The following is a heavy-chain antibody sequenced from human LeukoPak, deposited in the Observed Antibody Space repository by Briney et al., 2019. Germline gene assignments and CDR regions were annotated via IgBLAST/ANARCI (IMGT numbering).Heavy chain of an antibody. Sequence: SVKVSCKASGGTFSSYAISWVRQAPGQGLEWMGGIIPIFGTANYAQKFQGRVTIIADESTSTAYMELSSLRSGDTAVYYYARGVVGATTGAYSFDYWGRGTLVTVSS. CDR2: IIPIFGTA. D-gene: IGHD1-26*01. J-gene: IGHJ4*02. CDR3: ARGVVGATTGAYSFDY. CDR1: GGTFSSYA. V-gene: IGHV1-69*13.